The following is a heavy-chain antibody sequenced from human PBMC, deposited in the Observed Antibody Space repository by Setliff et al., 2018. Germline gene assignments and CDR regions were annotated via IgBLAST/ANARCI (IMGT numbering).Heavy chain of an antibody. D-gene: IGHD3-22*01. CDR1: GFTFRSYS. J-gene: IGHJ3*02. CDR3: ARDNYYDSTQDAFDI. CDR2: ISSSGSYT. V-gene: IGHV3-21*06. Sequence: GGSLRLSCAASGFTFRSYSMTWVRQAPGKGLEWVSGISSSGSYTYYAASVKGRFTISRANANNSLFLQMDTLRPEDTAVYYCARDNYYDSTQDAFDIWGQVTMVPGSS.